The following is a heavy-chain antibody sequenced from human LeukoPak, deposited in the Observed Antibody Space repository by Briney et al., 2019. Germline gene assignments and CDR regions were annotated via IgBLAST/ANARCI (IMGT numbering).Heavy chain of an antibody. CDR2: ISAYNGNT. Sequence: ASVKVSCKASGYTFTSYGISWVRQAPGQGLEWMGWISAYNGNTQHAQEFQGRVTMTTDTSTSTAYMDLRSLRSDDTAVYYCARDWNYAYDIWGQGTMVTVSS. D-gene: IGHD1-7*01. J-gene: IGHJ3*02. V-gene: IGHV1-18*01. CDR1: GYTFTSYG. CDR3: ARDWNYAYDI.